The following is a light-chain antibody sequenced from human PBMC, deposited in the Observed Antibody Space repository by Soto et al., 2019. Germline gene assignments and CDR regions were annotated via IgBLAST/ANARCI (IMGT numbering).Light chain of an antibody. Sequence: EIVLTQSPGTLSLSPGERATLSCRASQSVSSNYLAWYQQKPGQAPRLLIYGTSSRATGIPDRFSGSGSGTDFTLTVSRLEPEDFAVYYCQQYSSSPPGYTFGQGTKLEIK. V-gene: IGKV3-20*01. CDR1: QSVSSNY. CDR3: QQYSSSPPGYT. J-gene: IGKJ2*01. CDR2: GTS.